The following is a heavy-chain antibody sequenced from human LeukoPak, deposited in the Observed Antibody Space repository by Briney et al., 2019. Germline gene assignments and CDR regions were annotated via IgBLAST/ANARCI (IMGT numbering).Heavy chain of an antibody. CDR3: ARAPSKYDFWSGYHYYYMDV. Sequence: QSGGSLRLSCAASGFTFSSYSMNWVRQAPGKGLEWVSYISSSSSTIYYADSVKGRFTISRDNAKNSLYLQMNSLRAEDTAVYYCARAPSKYDFWSGYHYYYMDVWGKGTTVTVSS. CDR2: ISSSSSTI. CDR1: GFTFSSYS. V-gene: IGHV3-48*01. J-gene: IGHJ6*03. D-gene: IGHD3-3*01.